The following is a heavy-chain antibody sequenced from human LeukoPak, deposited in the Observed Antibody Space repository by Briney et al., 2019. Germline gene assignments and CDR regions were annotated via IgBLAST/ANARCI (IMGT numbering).Heavy chain of an antibody. CDR2: ISYDGSNK. CDR1: GFTFSSYA. CDR3: ARGVRIVVVPAVQGGASHYFDY. D-gene: IGHD2-2*01. J-gene: IGHJ4*02. V-gene: IGHV3-30-3*01. Sequence: GGSLRLSCAASGFTFSSYAMHWVRQAPGKGLEWVAVISYDGSNKYYADSVKGRFTISRDNSKNTLYLQMNSLRAEDTAVYYCARGVRIVVVPAVQGGASHYFDYWGQGTLVTVSS.